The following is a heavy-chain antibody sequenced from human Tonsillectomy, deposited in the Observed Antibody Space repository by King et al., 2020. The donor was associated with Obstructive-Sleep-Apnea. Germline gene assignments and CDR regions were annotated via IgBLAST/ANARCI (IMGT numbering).Heavy chain of an antibody. CDR3: ARHMVRGANNY. Sequence: VQLVESGGGLVKPGGSLRLSCAASGFTLMDYYMSWIRQAPGEGLEWVSYISRSGDTIYYADSVQGRFTLSRDNAKNSLYLQMNSLRAEDTAVYYCARHMVRGANNYWGQGTLVTVSS. J-gene: IGHJ4*02. D-gene: IGHD3-10*01. V-gene: IGHV3-11*01. CDR2: ISRSGDTI. CDR1: GFTLMDYY.